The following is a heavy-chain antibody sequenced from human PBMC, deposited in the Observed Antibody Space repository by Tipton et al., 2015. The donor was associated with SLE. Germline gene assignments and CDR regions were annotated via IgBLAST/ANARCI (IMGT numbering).Heavy chain of an antibody. CDR3: ARRRFQSASDS. D-gene: IGHD2-21*01. V-gene: IGHV4-38-2*01. CDR1: GNSISNGHY. J-gene: IGHJ4*02. Sequence: TLSLTCAVSGNSISNGHYWGWIRQPPGKGLEWIGSIYHSGYTNYNPSLESRVTISVDTTQNQFSLKLTSVTAAETAVYYCARRRFQSASDSWGQGTVVSVSS. CDR2: IYHSGYT.